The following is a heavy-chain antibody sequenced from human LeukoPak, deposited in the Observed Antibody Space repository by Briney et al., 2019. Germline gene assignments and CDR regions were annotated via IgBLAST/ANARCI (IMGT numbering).Heavy chain of an antibody. Sequence: SETLSLTCTVSGGSISSYCWSWIRQPPGKGLEWIGYIYYSGSTNYNPSLKSRVTISVDTSKNQFSLKLSSVTAADTAVYYCARGSEQLGYFDYWGQGTLVTVSS. D-gene: IGHD6-6*01. CDR3: ARGSEQLGYFDY. CDR1: GGSISSYC. CDR2: IYYSGST. V-gene: IGHV4-59*01. J-gene: IGHJ4*02.